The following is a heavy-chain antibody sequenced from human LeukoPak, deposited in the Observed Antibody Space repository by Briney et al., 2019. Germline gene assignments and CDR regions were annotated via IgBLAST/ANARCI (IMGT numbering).Heavy chain of an antibody. D-gene: IGHD3-22*01. J-gene: IGHJ3*02. CDR3: ASGKYYYDDSASVNRASRTAFHI. CDR2: VYRSGQS. CDR1: GNSTAGYF. Sequence: SETLSLTCSVSGNSTAGYFWGWIRQSPGRAPEWLAYVYRSGQSDYNSSLRGRVTVSLDRSKTQVSLRLRSLTAADTAVYYCASGKYYYDDSASVNRASRTAFHIWAQGTMVLVSS. V-gene: IGHV4-59*12.